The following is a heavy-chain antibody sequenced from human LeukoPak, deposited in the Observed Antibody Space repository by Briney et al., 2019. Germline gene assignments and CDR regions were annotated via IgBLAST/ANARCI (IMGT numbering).Heavy chain of an antibody. CDR1: GGSFSGDY. CDR3: TTDPLLNYYYYYMDV. J-gene: IGHJ6*03. CDR2: IKSKTDGGTT. V-gene: IGHV3-15*01. D-gene: IGHD2-15*01. Sequence: ETLSLTCAVYGGSFSGDYWSWVRQAPGKGLEWVGRIKSKTDGGTTDYAAPVKGRFTISRDDSKNTLYLQMNSLKTEDTAVYYCTTDPLLNYYYYYMDVWGKGTTVTVSS.